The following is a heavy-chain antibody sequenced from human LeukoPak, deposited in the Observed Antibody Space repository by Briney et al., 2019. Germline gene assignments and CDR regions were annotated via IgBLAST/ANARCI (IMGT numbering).Heavy chain of an antibody. CDR2: ISYDGSNK. D-gene: IGHD6-19*01. CDR1: GFTFSSYG. Sequence: GRSLRLSCAASGFTFSSYGMHWVRQAPGKGLEWVAVISYDGSNKYYADSVKGRFTISRDNSKNTLYLQMNSLRAEDTAVYYCAKSADSSGWYDYWGQGTLVTVSS. V-gene: IGHV3-30*18. J-gene: IGHJ4*02. CDR3: AKSADSSGWYDY.